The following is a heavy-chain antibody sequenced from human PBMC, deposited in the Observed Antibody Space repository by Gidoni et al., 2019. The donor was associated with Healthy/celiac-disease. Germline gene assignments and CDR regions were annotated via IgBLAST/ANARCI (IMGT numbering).Heavy chain of an antibody. J-gene: IGHJ6*02. CDR2: IKSKTDGGTT. D-gene: IGHD2-15*01. CDR1: GFPFRNPW. Sequence: EVQLVESGGGLVTPGVSLRLSCPASGFPFRNPWMGWVRQAPGKGLEWVGRIKSKTDGGTTDYAVPVKGRFTISRDDSKNTLYLQMNSLKTEDTAVYYCTTDSVVMEGYYYGMDVWGQGTTVTVSS. V-gene: IGHV3-15*01. CDR3: TTDSVVMEGYYYGMDV.